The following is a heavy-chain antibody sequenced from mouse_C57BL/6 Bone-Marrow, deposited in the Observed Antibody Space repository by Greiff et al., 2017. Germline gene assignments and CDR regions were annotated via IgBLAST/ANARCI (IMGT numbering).Heavy chain of an antibody. CDR1: GFSLTSSG. CDR2: LWSGGST. Sequence: QVQLKESGPGLVQPSQSLSITCTVSGFSLTSSGVHWVRQSPGKGLEWLGVLWSGGSTDYNAAFISRLSISKDTSKSQVFVKMNSLQADDTAIYYCARYYYGRDAMDYWGQGTSVTVSS. CDR3: ARYYYGRDAMDY. D-gene: IGHD1-1*01. V-gene: IGHV2-2*01. J-gene: IGHJ4*01.